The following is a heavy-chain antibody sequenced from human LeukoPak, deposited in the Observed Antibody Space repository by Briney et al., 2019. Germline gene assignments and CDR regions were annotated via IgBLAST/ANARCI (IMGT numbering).Heavy chain of an antibody. J-gene: IGHJ4*02. Sequence: SETLSLTCAVYGGSFSGYYWSWIRQPPGKGLEGIGEINHSGSTNYNPSLEGRVTISVDTSKNQVSLKLSSVTAADTAVYYCARHAIEYSHPFDYWGQGTLVTVSS. V-gene: IGHV4-34*01. CDR2: INHSGST. CDR1: GGSFSGYY. CDR3: ARHAIEYSHPFDY. D-gene: IGHD6-6*01.